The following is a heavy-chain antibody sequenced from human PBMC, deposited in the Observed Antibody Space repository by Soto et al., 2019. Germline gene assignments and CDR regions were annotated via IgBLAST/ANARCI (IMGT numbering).Heavy chain of an antibody. CDR3: ARGPLVVLNYFES. J-gene: IGHJ4*02. CDR1: GGTFRNYP. Sequence: QVQLVQSGTEVKKPGSSVKVSCKASGGTFRNYPINWVRQXXXXXXEWMGSIFPLTDIPDYAQNFQARLTISADKSTSTAYMELSSLTSDDTAMYFCARGPLVVLNYFESWGQGTLVTVSS. V-gene: IGHV1-69*02. CDR2: IFPLTDIP.